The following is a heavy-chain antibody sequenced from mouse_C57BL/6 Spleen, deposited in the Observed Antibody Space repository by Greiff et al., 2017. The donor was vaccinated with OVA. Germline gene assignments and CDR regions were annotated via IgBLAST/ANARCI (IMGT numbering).Heavy chain of an antibody. CDR1: GYTFTSYW. CDR2: IDPSDSYT. V-gene: IGHV1-69*01. D-gene: IGHD2-14*01. Sequence: QVQLQQPGAELVMPGASVKLSCKASGYTFTSYWMHWVKQRPGQGLEWIGEIDPSDSYTNYNQKFKGKSTLTVDKSSSTAYMQLSSLTSEDSAVYYCARRGVRAYYFDYWGQGTTLTVSS. CDR3: ARRGVRAYYFDY. J-gene: IGHJ2*01.